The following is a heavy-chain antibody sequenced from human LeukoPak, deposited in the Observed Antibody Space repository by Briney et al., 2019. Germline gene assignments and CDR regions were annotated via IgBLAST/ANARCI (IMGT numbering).Heavy chain of an antibody. J-gene: IGHJ6*03. V-gene: IGHV5-51*01. D-gene: IGHD1-26*01. CDR3: VRTTELNGDYDYYMDV. Sequence: GESLRISCQVSGYSFTNYYIGWVRQLPGKGLEWMGIIYPGDSDTRYSPSFQGQVTISADKSISTAYLQWSSLKASDTAMFYCVRTTELNGDYDYYMDVWGKGTTVTVSS. CDR1: GYSFTNYY. CDR2: IYPGDSDT.